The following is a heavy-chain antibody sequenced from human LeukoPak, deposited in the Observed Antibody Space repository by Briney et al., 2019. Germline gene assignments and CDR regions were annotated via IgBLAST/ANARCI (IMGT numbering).Heavy chain of an antibody. CDR1: GYTLTELS. D-gene: IGHD7-27*01. V-gene: IGHV1-24*01. Sequence: ASVKVSCKVSGYTLTELSMHWVRQAPGKGLEWMGGFDPEDGETIYAQKFQGRVTITRDTSASTAYMELSSLRSEDTAVYYCARDPNWGFDYWGQGTLVTVSS. CDR2: FDPEDGET. CDR3: ARDPNWGFDY. J-gene: IGHJ4*02.